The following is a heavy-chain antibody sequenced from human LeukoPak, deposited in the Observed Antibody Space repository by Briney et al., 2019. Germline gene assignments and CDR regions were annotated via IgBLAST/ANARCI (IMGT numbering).Heavy chain of an antibody. CDR3: ARAIGGGLEYSSSSEDY. J-gene: IGHJ4*02. D-gene: IGHD6-6*01. CDR1: GFTFSSYW. Sequence: PGGSLRLSCAASGFTFSSYWMSWLRQAPGKGLEWVANIKQDGSEKYYVDSVKGRFTISRDNAKNSLYLQMNSLRAEDTAVYYCARAIGGGLEYSSSSEDYWGQGTLVTVSS. V-gene: IGHV3-7*01. CDR2: IKQDGSEK.